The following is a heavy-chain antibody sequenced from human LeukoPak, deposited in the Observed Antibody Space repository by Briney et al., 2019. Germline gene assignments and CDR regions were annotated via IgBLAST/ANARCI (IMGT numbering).Heavy chain of an antibody. CDR2: DSMAGRT. CDR3: SRESEAFCPFGY. V-gene: IGHV4-4*02. CDR1: GGSISNTNW. Sequence: PSGSLSLTCDVSGGSISNTNWCSWRRAPRERGLGGIWVDSMAGRTNYKPSLNGRVTISLDESSNQLSLKLTSVTAADTAIYYCSRESEAFCPFGYWGQGTLVIVPS. J-gene: IGHJ4*02.